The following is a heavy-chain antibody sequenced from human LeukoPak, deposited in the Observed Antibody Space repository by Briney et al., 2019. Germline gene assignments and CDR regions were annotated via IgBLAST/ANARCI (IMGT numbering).Heavy chain of an antibody. CDR2: ISPDGNSR. V-gene: IGHV3-74*01. D-gene: IGHD2-21*02. CDR3: ARDGGLLPDN. CDR1: GFTFSYYW. J-gene: IGHJ4*02. Sequence: GGSLRLSCAGSGFTFSYYWMHWVRQPPGKGLVWISRISPDGNSRGYADSVKGRFIISRDSATNTLSLQMNSLTADDTAVYYCARDGGLLPDNWGKGTLVTVSS.